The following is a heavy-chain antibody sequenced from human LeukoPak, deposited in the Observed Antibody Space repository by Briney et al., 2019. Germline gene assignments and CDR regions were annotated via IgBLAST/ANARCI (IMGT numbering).Heavy chain of an antibody. CDR3: ARDPDYGDPGPFFDY. J-gene: IGHJ4*02. Sequence: GGSLRLSCAASGFTFSSYAMSWVRQAPGKGLEWVANINPDGSGTFYVGSVKGRFTISRDNAKNSLYLHMNSLRAEDTAIYYCARDPDYGDPGPFFDYWGQGVLVTVSS. CDR2: INPDGSGT. D-gene: IGHD2-21*02. V-gene: IGHV3-7*03. CDR1: GFTFSSYA.